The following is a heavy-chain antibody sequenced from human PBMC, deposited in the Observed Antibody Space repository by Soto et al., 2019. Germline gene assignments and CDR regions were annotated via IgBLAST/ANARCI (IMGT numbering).Heavy chain of an antibody. CDR2: IDPSDSYT. D-gene: IGHD3-3*01. J-gene: IGHJ4*02. CDR3: ARHGSGPGEYYFDY. V-gene: IGHV5-10-1*03. Sequence: EVQLVQSGAEVKKPGESLRISCKTSGYSFTRYWIIWVRQMPGKGLEWMGKIDPSDSYTNYSPSFQGHVTISADKSITTAYLQWTSLKASDTAMYYCARHGSGPGEYYFDYWGQGTLVTVSS. CDR1: GYSFTRYW.